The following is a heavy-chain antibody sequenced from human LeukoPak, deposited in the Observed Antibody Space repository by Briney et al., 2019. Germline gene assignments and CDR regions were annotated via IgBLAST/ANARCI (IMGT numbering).Heavy chain of an antibody. CDR3: ARESESSGWYDY. J-gene: IGHJ4*02. CDR1: GYTFTDYA. V-gene: IGHV3-43*02. D-gene: IGHD6-19*01. Sequence: PGGSLRLSCAAPGYTFTDYAIHWVRQAPGKGLEWVSLISGDGGSTYYADSVKGRFTISRENSKNSLYLQMNSLRSDDTALYYCARESESSGWYDYWGQGTLVTVSS. CDR2: ISGDGGST.